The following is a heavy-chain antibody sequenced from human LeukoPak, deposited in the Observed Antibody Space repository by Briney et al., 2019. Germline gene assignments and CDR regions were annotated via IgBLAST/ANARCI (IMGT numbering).Heavy chain of an antibody. CDR3: AELGITMIGGV. CDR1: GFTFSSYG. V-gene: IGHV3-30*02. J-gene: IGHJ6*04. CDR2: IRYDGSYK. Sequence: GGSLRLSCAASGFTFSSYGMHWVRQAPGKGLEWVAFIRYDGSYKNYADSVKGRFTISRDNSKNTLFVQMNSLRAEDTAVYYCAELGITMIGGVWGKGTTVTISS. D-gene: IGHD3-10*02.